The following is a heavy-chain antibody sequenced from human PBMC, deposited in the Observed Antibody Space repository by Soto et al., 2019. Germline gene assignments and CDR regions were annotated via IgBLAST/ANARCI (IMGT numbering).Heavy chain of an antibody. CDR3: ARRPDAFDI. V-gene: IGHV3-23*01. CDR1: GSTFTDFT. CDR2: ISGDGLST. J-gene: IGHJ3*02. Sequence: GGSLRLSCAGSGSTFTDFTMTWVRQAPGKGLEWVSAISGDGLSTYYAGSVKGRFTISRDNSKTTLYLQMNSLRAEDTAVYYCARRPDAFDIWGRGTMVTVS.